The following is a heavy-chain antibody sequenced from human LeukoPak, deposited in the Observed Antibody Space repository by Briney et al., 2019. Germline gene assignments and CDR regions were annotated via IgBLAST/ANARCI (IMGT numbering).Heavy chain of an antibody. CDR2: INPSGGST. CDR3: ARDRNSGGKSWYYFDY. CDR1: GYTFTSYY. Sequence: ASVKVSRKASGYTFTSYYMHWVRQAPGQGLEWMGIINPSGGSTSYAQKFQGRVTMTRDTSTSTVYMELSSLRSEDTAVYYCARDRNSGGKSWYYFDYWGQGTLVTVSS. V-gene: IGHV1-46*01. J-gene: IGHJ4*02. D-gene: IGHD4-23*01.